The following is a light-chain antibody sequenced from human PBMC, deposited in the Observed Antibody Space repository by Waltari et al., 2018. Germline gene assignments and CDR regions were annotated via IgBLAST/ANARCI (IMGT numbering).Light chain of an antibody. Sequence: DIVMTQSPDSLAVSPGERATINCKSSQSVLYNSNNKNYLAWYQQKPRQPPKLLIYWASTRESGVPDRFSGSGSATDFTLTINSLQAEDVAVYYCQQYYSIPQTFGQGTKVEIK. V-gene: IGKV4-1*01. CDR3: QQYYSIPQT. CDR2: WAS. CDR1: QSVLYNSNNKNY. J-gene: IGKJ1*01.